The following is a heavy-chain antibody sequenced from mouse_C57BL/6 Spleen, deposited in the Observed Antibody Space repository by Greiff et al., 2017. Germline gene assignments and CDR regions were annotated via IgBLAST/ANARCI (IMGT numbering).Heavy chain of an antibody. Sequence: EVQLQQSGPELVKPGASVKLSCKASGYTFTDYNMHWVKQSHGQSLEWIGYINPNNGGTSYNQKFKGKATLTVNTSSSTAYMELRSLTSDDSAFYYCAREGSAMNTTDSFDYWGQGTTLTVSA. D-gene: IGHD2-4*01. CDR2: INPNNGGT. CDR3: AREGSAMNTTDSFDY. V-gene: IGHV1-22*01. J-gene: IGHJ2*01. CDR1: GYTFTDYN.